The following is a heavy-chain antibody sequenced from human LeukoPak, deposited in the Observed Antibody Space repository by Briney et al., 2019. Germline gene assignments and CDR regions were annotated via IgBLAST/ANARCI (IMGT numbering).Heavy chain of an antibody. D-gene: IGHD3-22*01. J-gene: IGHJ3*02. Sequence: SETLSLTCAVSGYSIRSGYYWGWIRQPPGKGLEWIDSIYHSGNTYYNPSLKSRVTTSVDSSKNQFSLKLTSVTAADTAVYYCSRATVSHAFDIWGQGTMVTVSS. V-gene: IGHV4-38-2*01. CDR3: SRATVSHAFDI. CDR1: GYSIRSGYY. CDR2: IYHSGNT.